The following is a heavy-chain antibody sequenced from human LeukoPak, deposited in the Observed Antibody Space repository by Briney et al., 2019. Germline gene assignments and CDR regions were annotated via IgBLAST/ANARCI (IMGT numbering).Heavy chain of an antibody. Sequence: PGGSLRLSCAASGFTFSSYWMSWVRQAPGKGLEWVANIKQDGSEKYYVDSVKGRFTISRDNAKNSLYLQMNSLRAEDTAVYYCARQMIRGYSYGLYGCWGQGTLVTVSS. D-gene: IGHD5-18*01. CDR3: ARQMIRGYSYGLYGC. CDR2: IKQDGSEK. J-gene: IGHJ4*02. V-gene: IGHV3-7*01. CDR1: GFTFSSYW.